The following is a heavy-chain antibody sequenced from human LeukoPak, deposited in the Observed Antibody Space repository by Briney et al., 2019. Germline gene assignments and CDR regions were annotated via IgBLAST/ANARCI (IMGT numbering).Heavy chain of an antibody. V-gene: IGHV3-64*02. D-gene: IGHD3-3*01. J-gene: IGHJ4*02. Sequence: GGSRRLSCAASGLTFSSHAMHWVRQAPGKGLEYVSAIVSNGGNTYYADSVRGRFTISRDNSKDTVYLQMGSLRPEDTAVYYCARGGYYAATDIWGQGALVTVSS. CDR3: ARGGYYAATDI. CDR2: IVSNGGNT. CDR1: GLTFSSHA.